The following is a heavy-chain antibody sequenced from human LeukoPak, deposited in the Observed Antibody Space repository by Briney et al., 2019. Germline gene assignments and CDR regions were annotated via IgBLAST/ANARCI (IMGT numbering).Heavy chain of an antibody. V-gene: IGHV1-2*02. J-gene: IGHJ3*01. CDR3: ARTSLGNYYDSSGYWQT. Sequence: ASVKVSCEASGYTFFHYYIHWVRQAPGQGPEWMGWINPNSGGTEYAQKFQGRVTMTSDTSISTAYMELSRLTSDDTAVYYCARTSLGNYYDSSGYWQTWGQGSMMIISS. CDR2: INPNSGGT. CDR1: GYTFFHYY. D-gene: IGHD3-22*01.